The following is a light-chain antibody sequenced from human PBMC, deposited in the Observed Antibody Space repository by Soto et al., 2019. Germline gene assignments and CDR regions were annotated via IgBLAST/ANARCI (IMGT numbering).Light chain of an antibody. CDR3: QQYGSAPFT. CDR2: DAS. CDR1: QSVGSTN. V-gene: IGKV3D-20*01. J-gene: IGKJ3*01. Sequence: EIVLTQSPATLSLSPGERATLSCGASQSVGSTNLAWYQQKPGLAPRLLIYDASRRATGSPDRFSGSGSGIVFTLTISRLEPEDFAVNHCQQYGSAPFTFGPGTKVEIK.